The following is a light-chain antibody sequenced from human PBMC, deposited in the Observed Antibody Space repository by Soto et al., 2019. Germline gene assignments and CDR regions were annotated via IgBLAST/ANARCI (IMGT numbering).Light chain of an antibody. V-gene: IGKV3D-20*02. CDR2: AVS. CDR1: QSVSNNY. J-gene: IGKJ4*01. CDR3: QHRVNWPLT. Sequence: EIVLTQSPGTLSLSPGERATLSCRASQSVSNNYLAWYQQKPGQAPRLLIAAVSHRTAGTPDRFSGSGSGTDFTLTISSLEPEDFAVYYCQHRVNWPLTFGGGTKVDIK.